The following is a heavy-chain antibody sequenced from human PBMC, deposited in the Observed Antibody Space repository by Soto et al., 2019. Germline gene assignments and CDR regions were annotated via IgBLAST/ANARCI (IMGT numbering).Heavy chain of an antibody. Sequence: GGSLRLSCAASGFTFSSYSMNWVRQAPGKGLEWVSSISSSSSYIYYADSVKGRFTISRDNAKNSLYLQMNSLRAEDTAVYYCARAESYDILTGYSNFDYWGQGTLVTVSS. J-gene: IGHJ4*02. CDR1: GFTFSSYS. CDR3: ARAESYDILTGYSNFDY. V-gene: IGHV3-21*01. D-gene: IGHD3-9*01. CDR2: ISSSSSYI.